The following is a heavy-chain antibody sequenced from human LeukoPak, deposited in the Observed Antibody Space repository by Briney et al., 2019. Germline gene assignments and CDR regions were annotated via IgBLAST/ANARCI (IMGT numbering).Heavy chain of an antibody. CDR2: IYSGGRT. CDR3: ARSLRQNYYDSSGYYFDY. V-gene: IGHV3-66*01. Sequence: PGGSLRLSCAASGFTVSSNYMGWVRQAPGKGLEWVSVIYSGGRTDYADSVKGRFTLSRDNSKNTLYLLMNSLRAEGTAVYYCARSLRQNYYDSSGYYFDYWGQGTLVTVSS. J-gene: IGHJ4*02. CDR1: GFTVSSNY. D-gene: IGHD3-22*01.